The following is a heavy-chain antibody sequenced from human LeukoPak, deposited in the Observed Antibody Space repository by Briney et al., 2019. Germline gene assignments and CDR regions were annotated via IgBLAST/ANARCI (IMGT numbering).Heavy chain of an antibody. CDR3: AKDPAIVVVVAATEDY. Sequence: GGSLRLSCAASGFTFSDYYMSWIRQAPGKGLEWVSYISSSGSTIYYADSVKGRFTISRDNSKNTLYLQMNSLRAEVTAVYYCAKDPAIVVVVAATEDYWGQGTLVTVSS. J-gene: IGHJ4*02. CDR2: ISSSGSTI. CDR1: GFTFSDYY. D-gene: IGHD2-15*01. V-gene: IGHV3-11*01.